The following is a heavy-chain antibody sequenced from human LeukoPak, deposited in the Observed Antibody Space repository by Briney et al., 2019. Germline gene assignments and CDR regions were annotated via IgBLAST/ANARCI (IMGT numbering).Heavy chain of an antibody. CDR3: AKDLGYYGSGCYFHY. V-gene: IGHV3-23*01. J-gene: IGHJ4*02. Sequence: GGSLRLSCAASGFTFSSYALSWVRPAPGKGLGWVSAISGSGGSTYYADSVKGRFTISRDNSKNTLYLQMNSLRAEDTAVYFCAKDLGYYGSGCYFHYWGQGTLVTVSS. D-gene: IGHD3-10*01. CDR1: GFTFSSYA. CDR2: ISGSGGST.